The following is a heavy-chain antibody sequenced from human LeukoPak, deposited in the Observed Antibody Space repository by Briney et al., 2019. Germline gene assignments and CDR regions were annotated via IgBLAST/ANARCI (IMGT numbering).Heavy chain of an antibody. D-gene: IGHD6-13*01. V-gene: IGHV3-30*02. CDR3: ARDSEQQLVLGVFDY. Sequence: GSLRLSCAASGFTFSSYGMHWVRQAPGKGLEWVAFIRYDGSNKYYADSVKGRFTISRDNSKNTLYLQMNSLRAEDTAVYYCARDSEQQLVLGVFDYWGQGTLVTVSS. J-gene: IGHJ4*02. CDR1: GFTFSSYG. CDR2: IRYDGSNK.